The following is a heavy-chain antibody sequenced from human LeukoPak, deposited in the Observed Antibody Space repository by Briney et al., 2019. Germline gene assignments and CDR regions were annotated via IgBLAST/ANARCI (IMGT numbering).Heavy chain of an antibody. Sequence: GGSLRLSCTASGFTFGDYAMSWFRQAPGKGLEWVGFIRSKAYGGTTEYAASVKGRFTISRDDSKSIAYLQMNSLKTEDTAVYYCTREALVRAYYYGSGPADYWGQGTLVTVSS. J-gene: IGHJ4*02. V-gene: IGHV3-49*03. D-gene: IGHD3-10*01. CDR3: TREALVRAYYYGSGPADY. CDR1: GFTFGDYA. CDR2: IRSKAYGGTT.